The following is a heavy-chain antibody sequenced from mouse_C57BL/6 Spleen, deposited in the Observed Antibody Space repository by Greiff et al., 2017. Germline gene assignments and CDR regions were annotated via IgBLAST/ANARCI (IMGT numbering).Heavy chain of an antibody. CDR1: GYAFSSYW. J-gene: IGHJ4*01. Sequence: QVHVKQSGAELVKPGASVKISCKASGYAFSSYWMNWVKQRPGKGLEWIGQIYPGDGDTNYNGKFKGKATLTADKSSSTAYMQLSSLTSEDSAVYFCARGAYGSFYYAMDYWGQGTSVTVSS. V-gene: IGHV1-80*01. CDR2: IYPGDGDT. D-gene: IGHD1-1*01. CDR3: ARGAYGSFYYAMDY.